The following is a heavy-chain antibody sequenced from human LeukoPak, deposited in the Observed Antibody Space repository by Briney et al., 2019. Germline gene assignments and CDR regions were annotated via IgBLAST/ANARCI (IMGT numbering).Heavy chain of an antibody. J-gene: IGHJ4*02. CDR1: GGSISSSNW. Sequence: SETLSLTCAVSGGSISSSNWWSWVRQPPGKGLEWIGYIHYSGSANYNPSLKTRVTISVDTSKNQFSLKLSSVTAADSAVYYCARDLAHSNWGQGTLVTVSS. V-gene: IGHV4-4*02. CDR2: IHYSGSA. CDR3: ARDLAHSN.